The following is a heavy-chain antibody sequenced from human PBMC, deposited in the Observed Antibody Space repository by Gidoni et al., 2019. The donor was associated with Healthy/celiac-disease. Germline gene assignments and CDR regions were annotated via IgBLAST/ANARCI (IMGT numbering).Heavy chain of an antibody. CDR3: ARALLYYYDSSGYRNNWFDP. J-gene: IGHJ5*02. Sequence: QVQLVQSGAEGMKPGASVKGSCKDSGHPCTCNYMPWVRQAPGQGLEWMGWINPNSGGTNYAQKFQGRVTMTSDTSISTSYMELSRLRSDDTAVYYCARALLYYYDSSGYRNNWFDPWGQGTLVTVSS. CDR1: GHPCTCNY. D-gene: IGHD3-22*01. CDR2: INPNSGGT. V-gene: IGHV1-2*02.